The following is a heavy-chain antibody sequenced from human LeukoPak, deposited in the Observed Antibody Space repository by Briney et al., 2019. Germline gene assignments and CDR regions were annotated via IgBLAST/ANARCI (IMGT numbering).Heavy chain of an antibody. CDR3: ARVGPRYNWNEDGFDI. CDR1: GYSISSGYF. CDR2: IYHSGST. V-gene: IGHV4-38-2*01. D-gene: IGHD1-1*01. Sequence: PSGTLSLTCAVSGYSISSGYFWGWIRQPPGKGLQWIGSIYHSGSTYYNPSLKSRVTISVDTSKNQFSLKLSSVTAADTAVYYCARVGPRYNWNEDGFDIWGQGTMVTVSS. J-gene: IGHJ3*02.